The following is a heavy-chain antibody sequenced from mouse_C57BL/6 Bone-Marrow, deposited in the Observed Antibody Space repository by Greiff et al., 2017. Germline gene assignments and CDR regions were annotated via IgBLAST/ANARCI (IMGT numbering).Heavy chain of an antibody. CDR1: GFTFSSYA. Sequence: KLVESGGGLVKPGGSLKLSCAASGFTFSSYAMSWVRQTPEKMLDCVATISDGGSYTYYPDNVKGRFTISRDNAKTNLYLQMSHLKSEDTAMYYCARHYSTIFDYWGQGTTLTVSS. V-gene: IGHV5-4*03. CDR3: ARHYSTIFDY. CDR2: ISDGGSYT. D-gene: IGHD2-5*01. J-gene: IGHJ2*01.